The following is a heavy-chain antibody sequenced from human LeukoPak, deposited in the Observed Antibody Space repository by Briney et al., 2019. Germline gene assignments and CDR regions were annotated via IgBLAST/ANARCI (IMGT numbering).Heavy chain of an antibody. D-gene: IGHD5-24*01. CDR2: INSDGSIT. CDR3: AKTIPYWYFDL. J-gene: IGHJ2*01. CDR1: GFTFSGPW. Sequence: GGSLRLSCAASGFTFSGPWMHWVRQAPGKGLVWVSHINSDGSITTYADSVKGRFTISRDNSKNTLYLQMNSLRAEDTAIYYCAKTIPYWYFDLWGRGTLVTVSS. V-gene: IGHV3-74*01.